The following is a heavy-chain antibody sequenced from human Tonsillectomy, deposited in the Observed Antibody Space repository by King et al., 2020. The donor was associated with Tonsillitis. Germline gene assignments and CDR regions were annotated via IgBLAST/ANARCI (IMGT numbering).Heavy chain of an antibody. D-gene: IGHD3-22*01. V-gene: IGHV4-31*03. CDR3: ARERSCYYPNWFDP. CDR2: ISYSGST. J-gene: IGHJ5*02. CDR1: GGSVSSDGYL. Sequence: QLQESGPGLVKASQTLSLMCTVSGGSVSSDGYLWTWIRQHPGKGLEWIGYISYSGSTYYNPSLKSRVTISLDTSKNQFSLKLRSVTAADTAVYYCARERSCYYPNWFDPWGQGTLVAVSS.